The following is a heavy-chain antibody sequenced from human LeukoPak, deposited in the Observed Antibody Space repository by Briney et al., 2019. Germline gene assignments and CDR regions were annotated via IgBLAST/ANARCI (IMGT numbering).Heavy chain of an antibody. CDR1: GFTFSSYA. CDR3: ARDQGYDILTGYYSLLPDY. V-gene: IGHV3-23*01. CDR2: ISGSGGST. J-gene: IGHJ4*02. D-gene: IGHD3-9*01. Sequence: GGSLRLSCAASGFTFSSYAMSWVRQAPGKGLEWVSTISGSGGSTDYADSVKGRFTISRDNAKNSLYLQMNSLRAEDTAVYYCARDQGYDILTGYYSLLPDYWGQGTLVTVSS.